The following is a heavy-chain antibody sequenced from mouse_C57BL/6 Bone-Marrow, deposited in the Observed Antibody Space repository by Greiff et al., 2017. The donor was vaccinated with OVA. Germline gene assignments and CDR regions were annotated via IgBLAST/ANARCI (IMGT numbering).Heavy chain of an antibody. CDR1: GFNIKDDY. V-gene: IGHV14-4*01. D-gene: IGHD1-1*01. CDR2: IDPENGDT. CDR3: TPICYYGSSSWFAY. J-gene: IGHJ3*01. Sequence: VQLQQSGAELVRPGASVKLSCTASGFNIKDDYMHWVKQRPEQGLEWIGWIDPENGDTEYASKFQGKATITADTSSNTAYLQLSSLTSEDTAVYYCTPICYYGSSSWFAYWGQGTLVTVSA.